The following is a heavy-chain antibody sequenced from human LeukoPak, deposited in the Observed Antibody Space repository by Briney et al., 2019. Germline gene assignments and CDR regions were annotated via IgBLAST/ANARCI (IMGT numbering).Heavy chain of an antibody. CDR3: AKDEVGTS. D-gene: IGHD2-15*01. Sequence: GGSLRPSCAASGFTFSSYAMSWVRQAPGEGLEWVSTISGSGGSTYYADSVKGRFTISRDNSKNTLYLHMNSLRADDTAVYYCAKDEVGTSWGQGTLVTVSS. J-gene: IGHJ5*02. V-gene: IGHV3-23*01. CDR2: ISGSGGST. CDR1: GFTFSSYA.